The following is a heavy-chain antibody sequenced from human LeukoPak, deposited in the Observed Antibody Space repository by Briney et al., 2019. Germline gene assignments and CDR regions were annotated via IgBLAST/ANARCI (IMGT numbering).Heavy chain of an antibody. CDR2: IYYSGNT. V-gene: IGHV4-39*01. J-gene: IGHJ5*02. CDR1: GGSISSTTHY. D-gene: IGHD7-27*01. CDR3: ARGTGDWFDP. Sequence: SETLSLTCTVSGGSISSTTHYWGWVRHPQGKGLEWIGSIYYSGNTDYNPSLKSRVTISVDTSKNQFSLKLSSVTAADTAVYYCARGTGDWFDPWGQGTLVTVSS.